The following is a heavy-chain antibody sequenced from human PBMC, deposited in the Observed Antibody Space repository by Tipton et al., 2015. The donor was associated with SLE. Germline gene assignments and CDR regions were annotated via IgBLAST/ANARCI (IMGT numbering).Heavy chain of an antibody. CDR3: ARDKSYCSSTSCDFWYFDL. Sequence: TLSLTCTVSGDSINSYYWSWIRQPPGEGLEWIGYIYYREGTNYSPSLKSRVTISLDASKNQFSLKLSSVAAADTAVYYCARDKSYCSSTSCDFWYFDLWGRGTLVTVSS. CDR2: IYYREGT. V-gene: IGHV4-59*01. D-gene: IGHD2-2*01. J-gene: IGHJ2*01. CDR1: GDSINSYY.